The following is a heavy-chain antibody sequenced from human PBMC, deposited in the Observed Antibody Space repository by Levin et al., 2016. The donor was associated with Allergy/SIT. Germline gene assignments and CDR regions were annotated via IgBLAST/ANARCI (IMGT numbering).Heavy chain of an antibody. Sequence: KVSCKASGYSFTSYWISWVRQMPGKGLEWMGRIDPSDSYTNYSPSFQGHVTISADKAISTAYLQWSSLRASDTAMYYCAREGYGSGSKTRGYWGQGTLVTVSS. CDR2: IDPSDSYT. CDR1: GYSFTSYW. D-gene: IGHD3-10*01. V-gene: IGHV5-10-1*01. J-gene: IGHJ4*02. CDR3: AREGYGSGSKTRGY.